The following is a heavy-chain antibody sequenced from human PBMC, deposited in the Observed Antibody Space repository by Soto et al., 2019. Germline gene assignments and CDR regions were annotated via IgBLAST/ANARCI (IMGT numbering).Heavy chain of an antibody. J-gene: IGHJ6*02. Sequence: PSETLSLTCTVSGGSISSGDYYWSWIRQPPGKGLEWIGYIYYSGSTYYNPSLKSRVTISVDTSKNQFSLKLSSVTAADTAVYYCAREGGFLGKTYYYGMDVWGQGTTVTVSS. CDR2: IYYSGST. CDR1: GGSISSGDYY. CDR3: AREGGFLGKTYYYGMDV. D-gene: IGHD3-10*01. V-gene: IGHV4-30-4*01.